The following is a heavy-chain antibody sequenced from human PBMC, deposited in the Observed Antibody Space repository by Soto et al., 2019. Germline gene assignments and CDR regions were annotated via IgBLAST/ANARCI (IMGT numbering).Heavy chain of an antibody. CDR2: IWYDGSNK. CDR3: ARDVRSRRYDL. CDR1: GFTFRNYG. Sequence: QVQLVESGGGVVQPGRSLRLSCAASGFTFRNYGMHWVRQAPGKGLEWLAVIWYDGSNKYYADSVKGRFTISRDNSKKPLYLEMNSLRDEDTAVYYCARDVRSRRYDLWGQGTLVIVSS. V-gene: IGHV3-33*01. D-gene: IGHD3-10*02. J-gene: IGHJ5*02.